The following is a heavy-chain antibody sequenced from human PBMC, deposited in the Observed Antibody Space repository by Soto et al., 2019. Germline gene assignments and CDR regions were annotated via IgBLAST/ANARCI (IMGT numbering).Heavy chain of an antibody. CDR3: ARVSGITGTTSFDY. CDR2: INPNSGGT. V-gene: IGHV1-2*02. Sequence: ASVKVSCKASGYTFTGYYMHWVRQAPGQGLEWMGWINPNSGGTNYAQKFQGRVTMTRDTSISTAYMELSRLRSDDTAVYYCARVSGITGTTSFDYWGQGTLVTVSS. J-gene: IGHJ4*02. D-gene: IGHD1-7*01. CDR1: GYTFTGYY.